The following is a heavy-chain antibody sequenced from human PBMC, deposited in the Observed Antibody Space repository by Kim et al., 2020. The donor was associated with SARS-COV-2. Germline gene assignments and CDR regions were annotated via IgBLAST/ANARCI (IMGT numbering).Heavy chain of an antibody. J-gene: IGHJ6*02. V-gene: IGHV3-23*01. CDR3: AKAYRGPLAIAYYYYYGMDV. D-gene: IGHD3-16*02. Sequence: RFTISRDNSKNTLYLQMNSLRVEDTAVYYCAKAYRGPLAIAYYYYYGMDVWGQGTTVTVSS.